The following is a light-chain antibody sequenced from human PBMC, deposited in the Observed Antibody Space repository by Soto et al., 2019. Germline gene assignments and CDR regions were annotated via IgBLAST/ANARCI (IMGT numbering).Light chain of an antibody. CDR2: DVS. CDR1: QSVGSA. J-gene: IGKJ1*01. Sequence: EAVLTQSPATLSLSPGERATFSCRASQSVGSALAWYQQKPGQAPRLLIYDVSIRAAGIPARFSGSGSGTDFTLTISNLESEDFAVYYCHHRHGWPATFGQGTRVEI. CDR3: HHRHGWPAT. V-gene: IGKV3-11*01.